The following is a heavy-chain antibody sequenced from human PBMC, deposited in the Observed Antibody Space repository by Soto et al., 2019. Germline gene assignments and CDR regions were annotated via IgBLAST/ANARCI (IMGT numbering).Heavy chain of an antibody. CDR2: IYYSGST. V-gene: IGHV4-30-4*01. J-gene: IGHJ1*01. CDR1: GGSISSGDYY. Sequence: QVQLQESGPGLVKPSQTLSLTCTVSGGSISSGDYYWSWIRQPPGKGLEWIGYIYYSGSTYYNPSRTSRVTIPVDTPKTQFSLKLRSVTAADTAVYYCAIGITMVRGVIIQDFQHWGQGTLVTVSS. CDR3: AIGITMVRGVIIQDFQH. D-gene: IGHD3-10*01.